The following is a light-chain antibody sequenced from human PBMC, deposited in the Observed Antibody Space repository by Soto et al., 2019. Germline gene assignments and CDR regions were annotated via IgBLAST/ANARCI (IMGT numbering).Light chain of an antibody. CDR1: KSVTANY. CDR3: QQYAASPQT. CDR2: GAS. V-gene: IGKV3-20*01. Sequence: ENVLTQSPGTLSLSPGERAALSCRAAKSVTANYVAGYQQKPGQAPRLLIYGASNRASGIPDRFSGSGSRTDFTLTISSLEPEDFAVYFCQQYAASPQTFGQGTRVEVK. J-gene: IGKJ1*01.